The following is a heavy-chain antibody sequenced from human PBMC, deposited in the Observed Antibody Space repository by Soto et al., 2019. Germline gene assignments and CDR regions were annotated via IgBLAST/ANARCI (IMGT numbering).Heavy chain of an antibody. CDR1: GYRFTSYC. CDR3: ATMYITATVDY. CDR2: IYPGDSDT. D-gene: IGHD2-15*01. Sequence: GESLKISCKDSGYRFTSYCIGWVRQMPGKGLEWMGMIYPGDSDTRYSPAFQGQVTISADKSISTAYLQWGSLKASDTAMYYCATMYITATVDYWGQGTLVTVSS. V-gene: IGHV5-51*01. J-gene: IGHJ4*02.